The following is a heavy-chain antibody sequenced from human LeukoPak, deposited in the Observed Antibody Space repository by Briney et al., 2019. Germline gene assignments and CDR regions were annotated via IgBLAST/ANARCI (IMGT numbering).Heavy chain of an antibody. CDR2: TKQDETEK. V-gene: IGHV3-7*04. Sequence: PAGGSLRLSCAASGFTFSNYWMSWVRQAPGKGLEWVANTKQDETEKHYADSVKGRFTISRDNAQNSLYLQMNSLRAEDTAVYFCARNRQWLLADYWGQGTVVTVSS. D-gene: IGHD3-22*01. CDR3: ARNRQWLLADY. CDR1: GFTFSNYW. J-gene: IGHJ4*02.